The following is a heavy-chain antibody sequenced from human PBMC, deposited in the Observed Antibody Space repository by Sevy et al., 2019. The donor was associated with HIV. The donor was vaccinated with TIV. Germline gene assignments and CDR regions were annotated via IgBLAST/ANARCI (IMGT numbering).Heavy chain of an antibody. CDR2: IDPISAGT. D-gene: IGHD7-27*01. J-gene: IGHJ4*02. CDR3: VRIRFQTGAFDS. CDR1: GYTFTGHY. V-gene: IGHV1-2*02. Sequence: ASVKVSCKASGYTFTGHYLHWVRQAPGRGLEWMGWIDPISAGTNYAQKFKGRVTMARDTSIRTAYMELSRLRFDDTAMYYGVRIRFQTGAFDSWGQGTLVTVSS.